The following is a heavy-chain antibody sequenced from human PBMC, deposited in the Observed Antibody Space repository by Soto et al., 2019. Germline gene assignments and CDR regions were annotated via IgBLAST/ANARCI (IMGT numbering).Heavy chain of an antibody. V-gene: IGHV1-69*06. CDR3: ARGGYSSTWSNLLDRSGLDV. Sequence: QVQLVQSGAEAKKPGSSVKVSCKTSGGTFSSYAISWVRQAPGQGLEWMGGIVPLFRTTNYAQKFQGRVTITADTSTKAVYMELSGLRSGDTALYYCARGGYSSTWSNLLDRSGLDVWGQGTTVTVSS. CDR2: IVPLFRTT. J-gene: IGHJ6*02. CDR1: GGTFSSYA. D-gene: IGHD6-13*01.